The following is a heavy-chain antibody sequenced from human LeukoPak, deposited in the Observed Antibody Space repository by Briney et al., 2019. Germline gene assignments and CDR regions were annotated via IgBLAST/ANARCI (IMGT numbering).Heavy chain of an antibody. J-gene: IGHJ5*02. Sequence: SETLSLTCAVSGYSIASADYYWSWVRQPPGKGLEWIGNIYNSGTTSYNPSLKSRLTISVDTSKSQFSLKLSSVTAADTAVYYCASAGVIGDWFDPWGQGTLVTVSS. D-gene: IGHD2-21*01. CDR3: ASAGVIGDWFDP. CDR2: IYNSGTT. V-gene: IGHV4-30-4*08. CDR1: GYSIASADYY.